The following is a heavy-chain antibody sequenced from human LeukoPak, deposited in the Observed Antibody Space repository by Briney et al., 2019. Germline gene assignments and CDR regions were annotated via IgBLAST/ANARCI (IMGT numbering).Heavy chain of an antibody. CDR3: ARNRGSYGNINYFDY. J-gene: IGHJ4*02. V-gene: IGHV3-23*01. Sequence: GGSLRLSCAASGFTFNNYAMSWVRQAPGKGLEWVSTIGFGDDSAYYADSVKGRFTISRDNSKNTLYLQMNSLRAEDTAVYFCARNRGSYGNINYFDYWGQGTLVTVSS. D-gene: IGHD1-26*01. CDR2: IGFGDDSA. CDR1: GFTFNNYA.